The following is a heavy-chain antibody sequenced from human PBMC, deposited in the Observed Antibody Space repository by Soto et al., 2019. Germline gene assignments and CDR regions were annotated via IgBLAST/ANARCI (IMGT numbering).Heavy chain of an antibody. J-gene: IGHJ5*02. Sequence: QVQLVQSGAEMKKPGASVKISCKASGYYFTGYYMHWVRQAPGQGLEWMGWINPNGGVTIYAQRFQGRVTMTKDMAISTAYLEVKRLTSGDTAVYYCATNLFSSTSRGSDFDPWGQGSLVIVSS. D-gene: IGHD2-2*01. CDR3: ATNLFSSTSRGSDFDP. CDR2: INPNGGVT. V-gene: IGHV1-2*02. CDR1: GYYFTGYY.